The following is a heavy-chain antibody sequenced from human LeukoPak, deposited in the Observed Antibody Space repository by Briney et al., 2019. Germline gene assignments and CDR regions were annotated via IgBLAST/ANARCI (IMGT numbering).Heavy chain of an antibody. V-gene: IGHV3-7*03. Sequence: TGGSLRLSCEASGFTFRHSWLSWISQTPGKGLEWVANIHPDSSDKFYVDSMEGRFTISRDNTKNSLYLQIDNARLDDTGLYYCTRLPRETAGDYWGQGVPVIVSS. J-gene: IGHJ4*02. CDR3: TRLPRETAGDY. D-gene: IGHD1-14*01. CDR2: IHPDSSDK. CDR1: GFTFRHSW.